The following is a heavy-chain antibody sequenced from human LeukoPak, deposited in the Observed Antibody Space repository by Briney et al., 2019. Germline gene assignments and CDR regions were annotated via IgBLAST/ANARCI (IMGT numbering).Heavy chain of an antibody. CDR1: GFTFTDNG. D-gene: IGHD7-27*01. CDR2: ISAHSGGI. V-gene: IGHV3-23*01. Sequence: PGGSLRLSCAASGFTFTDNGMDWVRQTPWKGLEFVSCISAHSGGIYYADSVKGRFNISRDNSKNTLYLQMNTLRAEDTALYYCAKDSASWGRHYDNWGQGTLVTVSS. J-gene: IGHJ4*02. CDR3: AKDSASWGRHYDN.